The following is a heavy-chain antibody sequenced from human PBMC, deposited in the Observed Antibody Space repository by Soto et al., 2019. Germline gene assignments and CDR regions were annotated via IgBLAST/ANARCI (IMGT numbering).Heavy chain of an antibody. CDR3: ARQDWNYNWFDP. V-gene: IGHV1-18*01. CDR1: GYIFISYG. D-gene: IGHD1-7*01. J-gene: IGHJ5*02. CDR2: ISAHNGNT. Sequence: QVQLVQSGAEVKKPGASVKVSCKASGYIFISYGINWVRQAPGQGLEWMGWISAHNGNTNYAQTLQGRVTMTTDTSTSTAYMEVRSLRSDDTAVYYCARQDWNYNWFDPWGQGTLVTVSS.